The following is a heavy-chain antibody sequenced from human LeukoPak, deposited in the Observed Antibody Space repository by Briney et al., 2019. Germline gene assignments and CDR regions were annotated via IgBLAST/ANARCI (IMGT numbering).Heavy chain of an antibody. D-gene: IGHD3-10*01. CDR2: IYYSGST. V-gene: IGHV4-39*01. CDR3: ARQGYYGSGSYYSDY. Sequence: PSETLSLTCTVSGGSISSSSYYWGWIRQPPGKGLEWIVSIYYSGSTYYNPSLKSRVTISVDTSKNQFSLKLSSVTAADTAVYYCARQGYYGSGSYYSDYWGQGTLVTVSS. J-gene: IGHJ4*02. CDR1: GGSISSSSYY.